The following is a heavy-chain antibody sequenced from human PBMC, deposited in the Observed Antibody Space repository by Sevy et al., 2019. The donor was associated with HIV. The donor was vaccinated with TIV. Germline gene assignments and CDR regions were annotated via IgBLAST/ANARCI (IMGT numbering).Heavy chain of an antibody. V-gene: IGHV4-59*08. CDR3: AGENAWGRGYS. J-gene: IGHJ4*02. CDR2: IYYNGHI. CDR1: GGSITSLY. Sequence: SETLSLTCTVSGGSITSLYWNWIRQPPGKGLEWIANIYYNGHINYNPSLKSRVTLSLDTSKNQFSLRLSSGTAADTAMYHCAGENAWGRGYSWGQGTLVTVSS. D-gene: IGHD1-26*01.